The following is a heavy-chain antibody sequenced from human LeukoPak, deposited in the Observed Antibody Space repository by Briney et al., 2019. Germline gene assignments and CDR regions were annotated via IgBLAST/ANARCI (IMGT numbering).Heavy chain of an antibody. V-gene: IGHV7-4-1*02. D-gene: IGHD3-22*01. CDR3: ARDPNHYYASSGYYGDY. J-gene: IGHJ4*02. CDR1: GYTFTNYA. Sequence: ASVKVSCKASGYTFTNYAMNWVRQAPGQRLEWMGWINTNTGNPTYAQGFTGRFVFSLDTSVSTAYLQISSLKAEDTAVYYCARDPNHYYASSGYYGDYWGQGTLVTVSS. CDR2: INTNTGNP.